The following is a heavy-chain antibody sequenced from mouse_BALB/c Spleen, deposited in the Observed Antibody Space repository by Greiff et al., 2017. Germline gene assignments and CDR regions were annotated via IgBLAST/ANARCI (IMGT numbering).Heavy chain of an antibody. CDR1: GFSLTSYG. Sequence: VQRVESGPDLVAPSQSLSITCTVSGFSLTSYGVHWVRQPPGKGLEWLVVIWSDGSTTYNSALKSRLSISKDNSKSQVFLKMNSLQTDDTAMYYCARHMDSSGFAMDYWGQGTSVTVSS. J-gene: IGHJ4*01. D-gene: IGHD3-2*01. CDR3: ARHMDSSGFAMDY. CDR2: IWSDGST. V-gene: IGHV2-6-2*01.